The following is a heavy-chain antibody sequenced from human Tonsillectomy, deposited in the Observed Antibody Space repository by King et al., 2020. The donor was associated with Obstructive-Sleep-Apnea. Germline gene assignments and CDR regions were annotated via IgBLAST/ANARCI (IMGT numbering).Heavy chain of an antibody. CDR3: ARHVSCSGGSCYANYYYGMDV. D-gene: IGHD2-15*01. Sequence: VQLQESGPGLVKPSETLSLICSVSGGSITGYHWSWIRQSPGKGLEWIGYIYNSGITNYNPSLKSRVTISADTSKNQFSLKLTSVTAADTAVYYCARHVSCSGGSCYANYYYGMDVWGQGTTVTVSS. V-gene: IGHV4-59*08. CDR2: IYNSGIT. CDR1: GGSITGYH. J-gene: IGHJ6*02.